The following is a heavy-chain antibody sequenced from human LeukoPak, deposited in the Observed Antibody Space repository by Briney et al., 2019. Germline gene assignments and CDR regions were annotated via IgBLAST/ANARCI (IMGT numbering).Heavy chain of an antibody. Sequence: PGGSLRLSCAASGFTFSSYSMNWVRQPPGKGLEWIGEINHSGSTNYNPSLKSRVTISVDTSKNQFSLKLSSVTAADTAVYYCARPAKLRYFDWLFDLANDAFDIWGQGTMVTVSS. CDR1: GFTFSSYS. J-gene: IGHJ3*02. CDR3: ARPAKLRYFDWLFDLANDAFDI. D-gene: IGHD3-9*01. CDR2: INHSGST. V-gene: IGHV4-34*01.